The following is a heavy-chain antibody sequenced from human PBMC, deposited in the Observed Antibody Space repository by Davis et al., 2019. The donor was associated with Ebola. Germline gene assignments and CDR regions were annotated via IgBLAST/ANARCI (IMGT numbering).Heavy chain of an antibody. CDR1: GFTFSSYA. J-gene: IGHJ6*02. D-gene: IGHD5-18*01. Sequence: GESLKISCAASGFTFSSYAMSWVRQAPGKGLEWVSVISSDGTTYFADSVKGRFTISRDNAKNSLYLQMNSLRAEDTAVYYCARDLRGYSYGYRGYYYYGMDVWGQGTTVTVSS. V-gene: IGHV3-23*03. CDR2: ISSDGTT. CDR3: ARDLRGYSYGYRGYYYYGMDV.